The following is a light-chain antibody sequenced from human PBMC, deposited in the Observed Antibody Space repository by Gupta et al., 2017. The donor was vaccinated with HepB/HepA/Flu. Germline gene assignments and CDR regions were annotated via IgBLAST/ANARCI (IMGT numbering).Light chain of an antibody. CDR1: QTIDNY. CDR3: QQIHIPRT. V-gene: IGKV1-39*01. J-gene: IGKJ1*01. CDR2: SAS. Sequence: DIQLTQSPSSLSASVGDTVTITCRASQTIDNYLNWYQQKPGKAPKLLMFSASILQSGVPSRFSGSGSGTDFTLTINRLELEDVAKYFCQQIHIPRTFGQGTMVEIK.